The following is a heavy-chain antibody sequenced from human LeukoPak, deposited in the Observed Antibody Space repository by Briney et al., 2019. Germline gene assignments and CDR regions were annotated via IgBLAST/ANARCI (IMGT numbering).Heavy chain of an antibody. V-gene: IGHV3-23*01. Sequence: GGSLRLSCAASGFTFSSYAMSWVRQAPGKGLELVSAISSSGGSTYYADSVKGRFTISRDNSKNTLYLQMNSLRAEDTAAYYYSKDNRVVRYDSWRRLFDYWGQGPLVTVSS. J-gene: IGHJ4*02. CDR1: GFTFSSYA. CDR3: SKDNRVVRYDSWRRLFDY. CDR2: ISSSGGST. D-gene: IGHD3-3*01.